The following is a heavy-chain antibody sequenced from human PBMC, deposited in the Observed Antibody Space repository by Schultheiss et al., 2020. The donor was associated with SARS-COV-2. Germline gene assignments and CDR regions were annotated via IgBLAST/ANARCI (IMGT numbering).Heavy chain of an antibody. D-gene: IGHD2-2*01. V-gene: IGHV3-48*03. J-gene: IGHJ4*02. CDR1: GFTFSSYE. Sequence: GESLKISCGASGFTFSSYEMNWVRQAPGKGLEWIAYISGSGSVIHYSDSVKGRFSISRDNAKNSVYLQMNSLGAEDTALYYCVREDAKSRFDSWGQGALVTVSS. CDR2: ISGSGSVI. CDR3: VREDAKSRFDS.